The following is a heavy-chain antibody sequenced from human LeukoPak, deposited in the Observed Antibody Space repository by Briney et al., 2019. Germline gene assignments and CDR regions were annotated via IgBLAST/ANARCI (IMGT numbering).Heavy chain of an antibody. CDR1: GGSISSYY. V-gene: IGHV4-59*12. J-gene: IGHJ5*02. D-gene: IGHD5-18*01. CDR2: INFSGST. CDR3: ARGGYSYGRGPNWFDP. Sequence: PSETLSLTCTVSGGSISSYYWSWIRQPPGKGLEWIGYINFSGSTTYNPALKSRVIISVYTSKNQFSLKLSSVTAADTAVYYCARGGYSYGRGPNWFDPWGQGTLVTVSS.